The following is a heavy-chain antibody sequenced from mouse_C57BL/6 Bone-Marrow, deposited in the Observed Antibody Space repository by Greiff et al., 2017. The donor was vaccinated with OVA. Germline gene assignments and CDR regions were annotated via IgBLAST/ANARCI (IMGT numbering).Heavy chain of an antibody. Sequence: EVMLVESGGGLVQPGGSLKLSCAASGFTFSDYYMYWVRQTPEKRLEWVAYISNGGGSTYYPDTVKGRFTISRDNAKNTLYLQMSRLKSEDTAMYYCARWDDYDGGVYYYAMDYWGQGTSVTVSS. J-gene: IGHJ4*01. CDR2: ISNGGGST. CDR1: GFTFSDYY. D-gene: IGHD2-4*01. CDR3: ARWDDYDGGVYYYAMDY. V-gene: IGHV5-12*01.